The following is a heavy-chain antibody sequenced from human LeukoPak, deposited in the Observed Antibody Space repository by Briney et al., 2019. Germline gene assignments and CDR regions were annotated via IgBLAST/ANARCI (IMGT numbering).Heavy chain of an antibody. CDR1: GFTFDDYA. Sequence: GGSLRLSCAASGFTFDDYAMHWVRQAPGKGLEWVSGISWNSGSIGYADSVKGRFTISRDNAKNSLYLQMNSLRAEDTALYYCAKDIGATWDTAMAGDYWGQGTLVTVSS. J-gene: IGHJ4*02. D-gene: IGHD5-18*01. V-gene: IGHV3-9*01. CDR3: AKDIGATWDTAMAGDY. CDR2: ISWNSGSI.